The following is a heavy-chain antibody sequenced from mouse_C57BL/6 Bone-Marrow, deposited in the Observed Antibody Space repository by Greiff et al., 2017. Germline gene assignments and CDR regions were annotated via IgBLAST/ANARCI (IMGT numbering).Heavy chain of an antibody. V-gene: IGHV1-82*01. CDR2: IYPGDGDT. J-gene: IGHJ2*01. CDR1: GYAFSSSW. D-gene: IGHD2-5*01. Sequence: VQLQQSGPELVKPGASVKISCKASGYAFSSSWMNWVKQRPGKGLEWIGRIYPGDGDTNYNGKFKGKATLTADKSSSTAYMQLSSLTSVYSAVYFGSRFPTYYSNYGYWGQGTTLTVSS. CDR3: SRFPTYYSNYGY.